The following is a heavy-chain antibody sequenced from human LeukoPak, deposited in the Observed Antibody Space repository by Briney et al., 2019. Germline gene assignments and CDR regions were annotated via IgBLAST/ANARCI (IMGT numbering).Heavy chain of an antibody. J-gene: IGHJ6*02. Sequence: GGSLRLSCAASGFTFSSNSMNWVRQAPGKGLEWVSYISSGGSTIYYADSVKGRFTISRDNAKNSLYLQMNSLRDEDTAVYYCVRDDAGTDHYYYGMDVWGQGTMVTVSS. V-gene: IGHV3-48*02. D-gene: IGHD1-14*01. CDR1: GFTFSSNS. CDR2: ISSGGSTI. CDR3: VRDDAGTDHYYYGMDV.